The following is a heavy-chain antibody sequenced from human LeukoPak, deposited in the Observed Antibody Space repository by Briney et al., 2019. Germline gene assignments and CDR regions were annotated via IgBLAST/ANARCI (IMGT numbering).Heavy chain of an antibody. CDR3: ATGLPSRITIFGVVIPADY. CDR2: ISALNGNT. J-gene: IGHJ4*02. D-gene: IGHD3-3*01. CDR1: GYIFTSYG. Sequence: GASVKVSCKASGYIFTSYGFAWVRQAPGQGLEWMGWISALNGNTDYAQKFQGRVTMTTDTSTSTAYMELRSLTSDDTAMYYCATGLPSRITIFGVVIPADYWGQGTLVTVSS. V-gene: IGHV1-18*01.